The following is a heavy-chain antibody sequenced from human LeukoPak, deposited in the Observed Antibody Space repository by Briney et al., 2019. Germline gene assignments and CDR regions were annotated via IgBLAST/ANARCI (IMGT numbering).Heavy chain of an antibody. Sequence: ASVKVSCKASGGTFSSYAISWVRQAPGQGLEWMGGIIPIFGTANYAQKFQGRVTITADESTSTAYMELSSLRSEDTAVYYCAREWATMVRGVIRRYFDYWGQGTLVTVSS. CDR3: AREWATMVRGVIRRYFDY. J-gene: IGHJ4*02. D-gene: IGHD3-10*01. V-gene: IGHV1-69*13. CDR2: IIPIFGTA. CDR1: GGTFSSYA.